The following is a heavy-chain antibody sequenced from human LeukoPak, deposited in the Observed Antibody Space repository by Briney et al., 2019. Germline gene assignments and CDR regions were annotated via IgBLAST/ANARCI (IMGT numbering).Heavy chain of an antibody. V-gene: IGHV3-11*04. J-gene: IGHJ4*02. CDR1: GFTFSDYY. CDR2: ISSSGSTI. D-gene: IGHD2-15*01. Sequence: GGSLRLCCAASGFTFSDYYMSWIRQAPGKGLGRVSYISSSGSTIDCADSVKGRFTISRDNAKNSLYLQMNSLRAEDTAVYYCARDEFAAGGSFDYWGQGTLVTVSS. CDR3: ARDEFAAGGSFDY.